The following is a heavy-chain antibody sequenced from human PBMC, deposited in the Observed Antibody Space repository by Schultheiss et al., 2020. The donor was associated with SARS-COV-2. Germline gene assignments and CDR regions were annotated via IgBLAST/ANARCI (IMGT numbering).Heavy chain of an antibody. Sequence: GGSLRLSCAASGFTFSSYAMSWVRQAPGKGLEWVSAISGSGGSTYYADSVKGRFTISRDNSKNTLYLQMNSLRAEDTAVYYCAKHVCYCSNGVPYGMGVWGQGTTVTVSS. CDR1: GFTFSSYA. V-gene: IGHV3-23*01. J-gene: IGHJ6*02. CDR2: ISGSGGST. CDR3: AKHVCYCSNGVPYGMGV. D-gene: IGHD2-8*01.